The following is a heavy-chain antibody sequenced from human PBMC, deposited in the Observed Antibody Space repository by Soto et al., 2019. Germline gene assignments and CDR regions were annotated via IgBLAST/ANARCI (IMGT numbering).Heavy chain of an antibody. J-gene: IGHJ5*02. Sequence: WASVKVSCKASGYTFTSYGIHWVRQAPGQRLEWMGWINAANGDTKYSPKFQGRVTITRDTSASTAYMELSSLRSEDTAVCYCVRRHVSATGIDWFDPWGQGTLVTVSS. D-gene: IGHD6-13*01. CDR3: VRRHVSATGIDWFDP. V-gene: IGHV1-3*01. CDR1: GYTFTSYG. CDR2: INAANGDT.